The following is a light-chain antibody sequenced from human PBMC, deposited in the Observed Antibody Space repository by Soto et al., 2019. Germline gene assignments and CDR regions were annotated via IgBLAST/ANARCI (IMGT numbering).Light chain of an antibody. CDR1: SSNIGAGYD. Sequence: QSVLTQPPSVSGAPGQRLTISCTGNSSNIGAGYDAHWYQQLPGKVPKLLIYGDTNRPSGVPDRFSGSKSGTSASLAITGLQPEDEADYYCQSYDNSLSGPVFGPGTKLTVL. CDR3: QSYDNSLSGPV. V-gene: IGLV1-40*01. J-gene: IGLJ1*01. CDR2: GDT.